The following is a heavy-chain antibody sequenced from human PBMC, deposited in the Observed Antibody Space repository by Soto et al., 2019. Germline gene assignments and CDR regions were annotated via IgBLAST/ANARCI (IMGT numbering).Heavy chain of an antibody. CDR3: ATDPAP. CDR2: IYNSGTT. Sequence: QVQLQESGPGLVKPSETLSLTCTVSGGSITRGGYYWSWIRQHPGKGLEWIGYIYNSGTTYYNPSLKSRVTTPVDTSKNQFSLKLTSVTAADTAVYSCATDPAPWGQGPLVTVSS. V-gene: IGHV4-31*03. CDR1: GGSITRGGYY. J-gene: IGHJ5*02.